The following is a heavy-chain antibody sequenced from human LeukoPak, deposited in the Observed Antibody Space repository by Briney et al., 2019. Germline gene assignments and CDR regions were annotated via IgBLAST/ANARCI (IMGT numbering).Heavy chain of an antibody. D-gene: IGHD6-13*01. Sequence: GGSLRLSCAASGFIFSDYYTNWIRQAPGKGLEWVSYISSSGSIRYYVDSVKGRFAISRDNAKNSLYLQMNSLRAEDTAVYYCARDRPYSSSWYRETSWFDPWGQGTLVTVSS. V-gene: IGHV3-11*01. CDR1: GFIFSDYY. J-gene: IGHJ5*02. CDR2: ISSSGSIR. CDR3: ARDRPYSSSWYRETSWFDP.